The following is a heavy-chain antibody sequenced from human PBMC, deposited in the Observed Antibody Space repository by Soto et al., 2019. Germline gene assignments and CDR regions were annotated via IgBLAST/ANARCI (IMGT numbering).Heavy chain of an antibody. CDR2: INPNSGGT. CDR3: ARGSGWSGDAFDI. V-gene: IGHV1-2*02. J-gene: IGHJ3*02. Sequence: ASVKVSCKASGYTFTGYYMHWARQAPGQGLEWMGWINPNSGGTNYAQKFQGRVTMTRDTSISTAYMELSRLRSDDTAVYYCARGSGWSGDAFDIWGQGTMVTVSS. CDR1: GYTFTGYY. D-gene: IGHD6-19*01.